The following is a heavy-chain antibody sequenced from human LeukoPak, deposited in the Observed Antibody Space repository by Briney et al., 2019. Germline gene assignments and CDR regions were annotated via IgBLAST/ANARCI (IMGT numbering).Heavy chain of an antibody. D-gene: IGHD3-22*01. Sequence: KPSETLSLTCDVYGGSFSGYYWSWIRQPPGKGLEWIGEINHSGSTNYNPSLRSRVTISVDTSKNQFSLKLSSVTAADTAVYYCARASSHRIVVVITRYFDYWGQGTLVTVSS. J-gene: IGHJ4*02. V-gene: IGHV4-34*01. CDR1: GGSFSGYY. CDR3: ARASSHRIVVVITRYFDY. CDR2: INHSGST.